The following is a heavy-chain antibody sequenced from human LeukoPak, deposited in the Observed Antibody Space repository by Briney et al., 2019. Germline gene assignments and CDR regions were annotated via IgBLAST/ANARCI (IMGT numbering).Heavy chain of an antibody. Sequence: GGSLRLSCAASGFTFSSYAMHWVRQAPGKGLEYVSAISSNGGSTYYANSVKGRFTISRNNSKNTLYLQMGSLRAEDMAVNYCARGQDGYNLADAFDIWGQGTMVTVSS. CDR2: ISSNGGST. V-gene: IGHV3-64*01. D-gene: IGHD5-12*01. J-gene: IGHJ3*02. CDR1: GFTFSSYA. CDR3: ARGQDGYNLADAFDI.